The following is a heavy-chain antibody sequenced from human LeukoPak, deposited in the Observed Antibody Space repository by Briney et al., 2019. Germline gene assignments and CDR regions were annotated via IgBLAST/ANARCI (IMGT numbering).Heavy chain of an antibody. V-gene: IGHV3-30-3*01. J-gene: IGHJ4*02. D-gene: IGHD6-13*01. CDR3: ARPGQQLVVPLDY. CDR2: ISYDGSNK. Sequence: GRSLRLSCAASGFTFSSYAMHWVRQAPGKGLEWVAVISYDGSNKYYADSVKGRFTISRDNSKNTLYLQMNSLRAEDTAVYYCARPGQQLVVPLDYWGQGTLVTVSS. CDR1: GFTFSSYA.